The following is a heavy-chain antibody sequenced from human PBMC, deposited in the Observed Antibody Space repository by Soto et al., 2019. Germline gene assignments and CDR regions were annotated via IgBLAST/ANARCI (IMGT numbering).Heavy chain of an antibody. CDR1: GFTFSSYG. CDR3: ARSSSWYEYYFDY. J-gene: IGHJ4*02. D-gene: IGHD6-13*01. CDR2: IWYDGSNK. V-gene: IGHV3-33*01. Sequence: GGSLRLSCAASGFTFSSYGMHWVRQAPGKGLEWVAVIWYDGSNKYYADSVKGRFTISRDNSKNTLYLQMNSLRAEDTAVYYCARSSSWYEYYFDYWGQGTLVTVSS.